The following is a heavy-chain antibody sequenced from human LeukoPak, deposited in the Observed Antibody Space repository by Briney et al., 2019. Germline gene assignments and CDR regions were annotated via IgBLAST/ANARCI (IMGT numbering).Heavy chain of an antibody. D-gene: IGHD3-22*01. V-gene: IGHV3-23*01. Sequence: GGSLRLSCAASGFTFSTYALSWVRQAPGKGLEWVSFISGSGVRPFYADSVKGRFTISRDNSKNTLYLQMNSLKTEDTALYYCTTDVKTVVITYFQDWGQGTLVTVSS. J-gene: IGHJ1*01. CDR2: ISGSGVRP. CDR3: TTDVKTVVITYFQD. CDR1: GFTFSTYA.